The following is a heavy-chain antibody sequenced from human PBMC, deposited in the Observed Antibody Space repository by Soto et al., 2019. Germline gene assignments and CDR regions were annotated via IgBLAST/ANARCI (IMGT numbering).Heavy chain of an antibody. CDR1: GYTFSIYY. V-gene: IGHV1-46*03. J-gene: IGHJ5*02. D-gene: IGHD3-16*01. CDR3: ADVPLHLDP. Sequence: GVSVTVSCQASGYTFSIYYMHWVRQAPGQGLEWMGIINPSGGSTSYAQKFQGRVTMTRDTSTSTVYMELSSLRSEDTAVYYCADVPLHLDPWGQGTLVTVSS. CDR2: INPSGGST.